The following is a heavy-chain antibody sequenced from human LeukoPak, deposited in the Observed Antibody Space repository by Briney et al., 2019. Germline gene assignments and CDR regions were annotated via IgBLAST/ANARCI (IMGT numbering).Heavy chain of an antibody. CDR1: GLNFADSW. CDR2: INNDGSDT. V-gene: IGHV3-74*01. D-gene: IGHD3-16*01. Sequence: GGSLRHSCAASGLNFADSWMHWVRQAPGKGLVGVSRINNDGSDTRYADSVRGRFTISRDNAKNTLYLQMNSLRAEDTAVYYCARVSGLGMNEYYQHWGQGTLVTAPS. CDR3: ARVSGLGMNEYYQH. J-gene: IGHJ1*01.